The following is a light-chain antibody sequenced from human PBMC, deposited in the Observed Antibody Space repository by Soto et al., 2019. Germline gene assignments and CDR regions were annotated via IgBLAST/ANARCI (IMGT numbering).Light chain of an antibody. CDR3: QQYGSSRWT. V-gene: IGKV3-15*01. J-gene: IGKJ1*01. CDR1: QSVSSK. Sequence: EIVMTQSPATLSVSPGERATLSCRASQSVSSKLAWYQQKPGQAPRLLIYGASTRATVISARFSGSGSGTDFTLTISRLEPEDFAVCYCQQYGSSRWTFGQGTKVDI. CDR2: GAS.